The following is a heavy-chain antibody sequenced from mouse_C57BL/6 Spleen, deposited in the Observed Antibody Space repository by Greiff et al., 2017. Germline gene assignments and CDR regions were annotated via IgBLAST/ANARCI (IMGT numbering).Heavy chain of an antibody. D-gene: IGHD4-1*01. Sequence: VQLQQSGAELVRPGTSVKVSCKASGYAFTNYLIEWVKQRPGQGLEWIGVINPGSGGPNYNEKFKGKATLTVDKSSSTAYMQLSSLTSEDSAVDFCARGGWEGAWFAYWGQGTLVTVSA. J-gene: IGHJ3*01. V-gene: IGHV1-54*01. CDR1: GYAFTNYL. CDR3: ARGGWEGAWFAY. CDR2: INPGSGGP.